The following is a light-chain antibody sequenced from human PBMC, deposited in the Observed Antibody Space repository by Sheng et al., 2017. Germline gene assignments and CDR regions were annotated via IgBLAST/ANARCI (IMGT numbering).Light chain of an antibody. Sequence: DIQMTQSPSSLSASVGDRVTITCRASQSISSYLNWYQQKPGKAPKVLIYAVSSLQSGVPSRFSGSGSGTEFTLTISSLQPDDSATYYCQHYSNDWRFGQGTKVEIK. CDR1: QSISSY. CDR3: QHYSNDWR. J-gene: IGKJ1*01. V-gene: IGKV1-39*01. CDR2: AVS.